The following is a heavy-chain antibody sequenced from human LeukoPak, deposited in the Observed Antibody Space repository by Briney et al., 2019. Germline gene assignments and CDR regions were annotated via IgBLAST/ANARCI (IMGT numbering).Heavy chain of an antibody. J-gene: IGHJ5*02. D-gene: IGHD3-10*01. CDR1: GGSFSGYY. CDR3: ARGGAYYYGSGSTSFDP. Sequence: PSETLSLTCAVYGGSFSGYYWSWIRQPPGKGLEWLGEINHSGSTNYNPSLKSRVTISVDTSKNQFSLKLSSVTAADTAVYYCARGGAYYYGSGSTSFDPWGQGTLVTVSS. V-gene: IGHV4-34*01. CDR2: INHSGST.